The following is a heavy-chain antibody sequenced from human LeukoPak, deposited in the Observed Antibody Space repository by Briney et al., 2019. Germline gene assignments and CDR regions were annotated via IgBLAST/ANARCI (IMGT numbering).Heavy chain of an antibody. CDR3: ARDLIGTAMVTGEDYYYYYGMDV. CDR2: ISAYNGNT. J-gene: IGHJ6*02. CDR1: GYTFTSYG. D-gene: IGHD5-18*01. V-gene: IGHV1-18*01. Sequence: ASVKVSCKASGYTFTSYGISWVRQAPGQGLEWMGWISAYNGNTNYAQKLQGRVTMTTDTSTSTAYMELRSLRSDDTAVYYCARDLIGTAMVTGEDYYYYYGMDVWGQGTTVTVSS.